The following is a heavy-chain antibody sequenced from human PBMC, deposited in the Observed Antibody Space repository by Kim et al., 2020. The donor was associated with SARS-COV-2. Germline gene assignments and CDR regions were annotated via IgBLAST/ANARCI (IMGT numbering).Heavy chain of an antibody. CDR2: IKRDGSEK. Sequence: GGSLRLSCAASGFTFSNYWMSWVRQAPGKGLEWVANIKRDGSEKYYVDSVRGRFTISRDNAQNSLFLKMNSLRVEDTVVYYCTSWGAGNYWGPGTLVTVSS. V-gene: IGHV3-7*01. D-gene: IGHD6-13*01. CDR3: TSWGAGNY. J-gene: IGHJ4*02. CDR1: GFTFSNYW.